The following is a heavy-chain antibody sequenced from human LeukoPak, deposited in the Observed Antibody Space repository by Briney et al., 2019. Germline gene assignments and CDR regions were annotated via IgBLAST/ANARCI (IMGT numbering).Heavy chain of an antibody. CDR1: GFTFSSYA. CDR2: ISGSGAST. V-gene: IGHV3-23*01. J-gene: IGHJ4*02. Sequence: PGGSLRLSCAASGFTFSSYAMNWVRQAPGKGLEWVSTISGSGASTYYADSVKGRFTISRDNSKNTLYLQMNSLRAEDTAVYYCAQKGALNTFDCWGQGTLVTVSS. CDR3: AQKGALNTFDC. D-gene: IGHD2/OR15-2a*01.